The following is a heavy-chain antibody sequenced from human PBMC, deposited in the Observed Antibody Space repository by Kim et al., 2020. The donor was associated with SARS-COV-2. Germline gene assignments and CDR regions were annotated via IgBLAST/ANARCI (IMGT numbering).Heavy chain of an antibody. V-gene: IGHV5-51*01. CDR3: VRVEGATFYFHY. D-gene: IGHD1-26*01. CDR1: GYTFTTDW. CDR2: IFPGDSET. J-gene: IGHJ4*02. Sequence: ESLKISCKTSGYTFTTDWIGWVRHMPGKGLEWMAIIFPGDSETRYGPSFQGQVTVSVDKSLSSAYLQWSSLKASDTAIYYCVRVEGATFYFHYWGQGTLVTVSS.